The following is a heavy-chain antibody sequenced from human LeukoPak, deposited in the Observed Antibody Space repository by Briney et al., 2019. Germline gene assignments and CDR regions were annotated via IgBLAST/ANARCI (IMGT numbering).Heavy chain of an antibody. J-gene: IGHJ4*02. Sequence: GGSLRLSCAASGFTFSTCAMIWVRQPPGKGLEWVSSIFPSGGEIHYADSVRGRFTISRDNSKSTLSLQMNSLRAEDTAIYYCATYRQVLLPFESWGQGTLVTVSS. D-gene: IGHD2-8*02. V-gene: IGHV3-23*01. CDR1: GFTFSTCA. CDR2: IFPSGGEI. CDR3: ATYRQVLLPFES.